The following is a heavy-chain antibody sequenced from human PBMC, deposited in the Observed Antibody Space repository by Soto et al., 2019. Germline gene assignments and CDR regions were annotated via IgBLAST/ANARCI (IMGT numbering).Heavy chain of an antibody. CDR3: AKKDGTDGYYDTFDI. Sequence: EVQLLESGGGLVQPGGSLRLSCAASGFTFRNYAMSWVRQAPGKGLEWVSSISGGGGDTYYADSVKGRFTISRDNSKNPLFLQMNSLRVEDTALYYCAKKDGTDGYYDTFDIWGRGTMVTVSS. CDR1: GFTFRNYA. D-gene: IGHD3-22*01. V-gene: IGHV3-23*01. CDR2: ISGGGGDT. J-gene: IGHJ3*02.